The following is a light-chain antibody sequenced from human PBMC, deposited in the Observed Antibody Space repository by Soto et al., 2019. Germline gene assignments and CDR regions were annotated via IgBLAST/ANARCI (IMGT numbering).Light chain of an antibody. Sequence: IQMTQSPSTLSASVGDRVTFTCRASQTISTWLAWYQQKPGEAPKLLIYKASTLEVGVPSRFSGGGSGTDFTLTINTLQPADFATYYGQQYNSYPWTFGQGTKV. CDR1: QTISTW. J-gene: IGKJ1*01. V-gene: IGKV1-5*03. CDR2: KAS. CDR3: QQYNSYPWT.